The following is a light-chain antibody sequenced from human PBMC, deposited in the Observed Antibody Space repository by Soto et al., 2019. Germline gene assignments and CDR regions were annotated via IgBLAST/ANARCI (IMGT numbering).Light chain of an antibody. Sequence: QSALTQPASVSGSPGQSITISCTGTSSDVGSYNYVSWYQQHPGKAPKLMIYDVSNRPSGVSNRFSGSKSGNTASLTISGLQAEDEADYYCNSYTSSSTLVFGGGTKLT. CDR3: NSYTSSSTLV. CDR1: SSDVGSYNY. CDR2: DVS. V-gene: IGLV2-14*01. J-gene: IGLJ2*01.